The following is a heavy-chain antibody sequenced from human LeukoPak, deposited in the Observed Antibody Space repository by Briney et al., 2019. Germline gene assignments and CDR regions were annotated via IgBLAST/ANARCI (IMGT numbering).Heavy chain of an antibody. V-gene: IGHV3-48*04. CDR1: GFTFSSYS. CDR2: ISSSSSTI. J-gene: IGHJ4*02. D-gene: IGHD2-15*01. CDR3: ARDGYCSGGSCYEEGNFDY. Sequence: GGSLRLSCAASGFTFSSYSMNWVRQAPGRGLEGVSYISSSSSTIYYADSVKGRFTISRDNAKNSLYLQMNSLRAEDTAVYYCARDGYCSGGSCYEEGNFDYWGQGTLVTVSS.